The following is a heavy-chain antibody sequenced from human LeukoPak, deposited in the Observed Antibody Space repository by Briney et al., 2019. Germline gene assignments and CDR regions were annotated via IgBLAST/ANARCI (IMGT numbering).Heavy chain of an antibody. Sequence: GGSLRLSCAASGFSFSTYGMLWVRQAPGKGLEWVAVIWYDGSNKYYADSVKGRFTISRDNSENTLYLQMNSLRVEDTAVYYCARGGPEWPLDYWGQGTLVTVST. CDR2: IWYDGSNK. J-gene: IGHJ4*02. CDR1: GFSFSTYG. CDR3: ARGGPEWPLDY. D-gene: IGHD3-3*01. V-gene: IGHV3-33*01.